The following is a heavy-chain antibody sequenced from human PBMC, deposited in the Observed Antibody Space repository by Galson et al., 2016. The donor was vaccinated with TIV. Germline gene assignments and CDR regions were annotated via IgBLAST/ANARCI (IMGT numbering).Heavy chain of an antibody. J-gene: IGHJ6*02. V-gene: IGHV4-59*01. CDR3: ARVTPAFFGVQKYYSYGMDV. D-gene: IGHD3-16*01. CDR2: IYYTGSA. CDR1: DGFITNYY. Sequence: SETLSLTCSVSDGFITNYYYTWIRQPPGKGLEWIGNIYYTGSADYNPSLQSRVIISVDISKSQVSLRLSAVTAADTAVYYCARVTPAFFGVQKYYSYGMDVWGQGTTVTVSS.